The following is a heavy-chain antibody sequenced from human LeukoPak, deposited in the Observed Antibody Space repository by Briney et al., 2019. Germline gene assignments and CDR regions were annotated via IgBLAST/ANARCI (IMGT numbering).Heavy chain of an antibody. J-gene: IGHJ4*02. CDR2: INQDGSEK. CDR3: AIYCSGGSCFRN. Sequence: GGSLRLSCAASGFTFSSYWMSWVRQTPGKGLEWVANINQDGSEKYYVDSVKGRFTISRDNVKNSLYLQMNSLRAEDTAVYYCAIYCSGGSCFRNWGQGTLVTVSS. CDR1: GFTFSSYW. D-gene: IGHD2-15*01. V-gene: IGHV3-7*05.